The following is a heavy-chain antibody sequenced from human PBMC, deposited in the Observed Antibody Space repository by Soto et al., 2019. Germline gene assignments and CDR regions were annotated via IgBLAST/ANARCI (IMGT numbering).Heavy chain of an antibody. D-gene: IGHD1-7*01. CDR2: VDHRGST. CDR3: ARYEYGNSLYGVDV. CDR1: GESFSGYY. J-gene: IGHJ6*02. Sequence: QVHLQQRGAGLLKPSETLSLNCVVSGESFSGYYWSWIRQTPGMGLEWIGEVDHRGSTTYNPSLKNRASISIDSSKNLFSLELTSVTAADTALYLCARYEYGNSLYGVDVWGQGTRVTVSS. V-gene: IGHV4-34*02.